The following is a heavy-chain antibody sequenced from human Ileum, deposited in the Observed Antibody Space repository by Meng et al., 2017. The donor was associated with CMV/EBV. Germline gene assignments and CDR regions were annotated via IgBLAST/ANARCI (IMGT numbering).Heavy chain of an antibody. CDR1: GFTLSSYG. J-gene: IGHJ5*02. D-gene: IGHD6-6*01. CDR2: ISFDGSNK. Sequence: GESLKLSCAASGFTLSSYGMRWVRQAPGKGLEWVAEISFDGSNKHHADSVKGRFTISRDNSKHTLSLQMNSLRADDRAIYYCARDRRSISSPYNWFDPWGQGTLVTVSS. V-gene: IGHV3-30*04. CDR3: ARDRRSISSPYNWFDP.